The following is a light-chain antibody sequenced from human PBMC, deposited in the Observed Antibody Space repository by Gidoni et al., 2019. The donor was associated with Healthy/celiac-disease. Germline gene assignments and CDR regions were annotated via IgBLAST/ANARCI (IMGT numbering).Light chain of an antibody. CDR1: QSVSSY. CDR3: QQRSNWPWT. Sequence: IVLTQSPATLSLSPGERATLSCRASQSVSSYLAWYQQKPGQAPRLLIYDASNRATGLPARFSGSVSGTDFTLTISSLEPEDFAVYYCQQRSNWPWTFGQGTKVEIK. V-gene: IGKV3-11*01. CDR2: DAS. J-gene: IGKJ1*01.